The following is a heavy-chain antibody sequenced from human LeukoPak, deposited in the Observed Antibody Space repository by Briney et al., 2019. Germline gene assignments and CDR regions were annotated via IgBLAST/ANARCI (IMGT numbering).Heavy chain of an antibody. CDR3: ARGRLGATY. CDR1: GGSVSRGSYY. J-gene: IGHJ4*02. D-gene: IGHD1-26*01. Sequence: DTLSLTCTVSGGSVSRGSYYWSWTRQPPGKGLEWIGYIHHSGTTNYSPSLKSRIIISVDMSKNQFFLNLTSVTAADTAVYYCARGRLGATYWGQGTLVTVPS. V-gene: IGHV4-61*01. CDR2: IHHSGTT.